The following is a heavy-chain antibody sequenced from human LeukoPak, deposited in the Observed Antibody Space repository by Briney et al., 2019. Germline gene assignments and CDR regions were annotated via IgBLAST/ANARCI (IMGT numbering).Heavy chain of an antibody. Sequence: PGGSLRLSCAASGFTFSDFAMHWVRQAPGKGLEYVSAISANGSVPYYANSVKGRFTISRDNSKNTLFLQMDIMRIEDMAVYYCATGAFVVETAIPAEYFRHWGQGSLIAVSS. CDR2: ISANGSVP. CDR3: ATGAFVVETAIPAEYFRH. V-gene: IGHV3-64*01. CDR1: GFTFSDFA. D-gene: IGHD2-21*02. J-gene: IGHJ1*01.